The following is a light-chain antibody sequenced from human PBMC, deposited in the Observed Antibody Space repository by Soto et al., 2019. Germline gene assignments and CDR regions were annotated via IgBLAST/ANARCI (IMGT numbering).Light chain of an antibody. V-gene: IGKV1-39*01. CDR1: QSISSY. CDR3: QKSYSTYWT. CDR2: AAS. Sequence: DIQMTQSPSSLSASVGDRVTITFRASQSISSYLNWYQQKPGKAPKLLIYAASSLQSGVPSRFSGSGSGTDFTLTISSLQPEDFATYYCQKSYSTYWTFGQGTKVDIK. J-gene: IGKJ1*01.